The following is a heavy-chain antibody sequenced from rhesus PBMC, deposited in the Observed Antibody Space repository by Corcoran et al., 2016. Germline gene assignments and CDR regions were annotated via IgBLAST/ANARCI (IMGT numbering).Heavy chain of an antibody. Sequence: QVQLQESGPGLVKPSETLSLTCAVSGGSFRSYWWSWIRPPPGTGLEGTGVINGNMCSSNHNPAPKSRGTISKDAAKNQFSLKLSAVTAADTAVYYCARWACSSTYCSSYGLDSWGQGVVVTVSS. V-gene: IGHV4-80*01. D-gene: IGHD2-15*01. CDR2: INGNMCSS. J-gene: IGHJ6*01. CDR1: GGSFRSYW. CDR3: ARWACSSTYCSSYGLDS.